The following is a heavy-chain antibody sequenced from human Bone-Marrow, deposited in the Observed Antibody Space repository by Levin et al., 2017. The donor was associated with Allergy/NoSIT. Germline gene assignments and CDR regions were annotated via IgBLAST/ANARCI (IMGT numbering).Heavy chain of an antibody. CDR3: AKDGSTSCYT. J-gene: IGHJ4*02. CDR1: GFTFSSYG. V-gene: IGHV3-30*18. D-gene: IGHD2-2*02. Sequence: GESLKISCAASGFTFSSYGMHWVRQAPGKGLEWVAVISYDGSNKYYADSVKGRFTISRDNSKNTLYLQMNSLRAEDTAVYYCAKDGSTSCYTWGQGTLVTVSS. CDR2: ISYDGSNK.